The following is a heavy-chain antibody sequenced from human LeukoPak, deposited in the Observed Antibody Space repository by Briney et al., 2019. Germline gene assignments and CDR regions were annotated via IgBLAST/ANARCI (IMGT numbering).Heavy chain of an antibody. CDR2: IYHSGST. J-gene: IGHJ4*02. CDR1: GGSISSGGYS. Sequence: SETLSLTCAVSGGSISSGGYSWSWIRQPPGKGLEWIGYIYHSGSTYYNPSLKSRVTISVDRSKNQFSLKLSSVTAADTAVYYRARETPMAYFDYWGQGTLVTVSS. V-gene: IGHV4-30-2*01. CDR3: ARETPMAYFDY. D-gene: IGHD5-24*01.